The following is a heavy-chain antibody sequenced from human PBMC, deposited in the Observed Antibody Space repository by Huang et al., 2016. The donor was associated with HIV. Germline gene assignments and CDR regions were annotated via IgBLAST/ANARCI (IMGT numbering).Heavy chain of an antibody. CDR2: ISYYGSDQ. D-gene: IGHD5-12*01. Sequence: QVQLVESGGGVVQPGRSLRLSCAASGFTFSNYGVHWVRQAPGKGLEWVADISYYGSDQYYADSVKGRFTISRDDSQNTLYLQMSSLRAEDTAVYFCAKDREDSAYQLDYWGQGTRVTVSS. CDR1: GFTFSNYG. J-gene: IGHJ4*02. CDR3: AKDREDSAYQLDY. V-gene: IGHV3-30*18.